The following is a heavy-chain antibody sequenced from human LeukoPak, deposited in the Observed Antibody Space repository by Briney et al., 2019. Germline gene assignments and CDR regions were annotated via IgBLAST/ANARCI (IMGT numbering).Heavy chain of an antibody. CDR3: AGGITMIVVVTPYYYGMDV. Sequence: SVKVSCKASGYTFTSYGISWVRQAPGQGLEWMGGIIPIFGTANYAQKFQGRVTITADESTSTAYMELSSLRSEDTAVYYCAGGITMIVVVTPYYYGMDVWGQGTTVTVSS. CDR2: IIPIFGTA. V-gene: IGHV1-69*13. CDR1: GYTFTSYG. J-gene: IGHJ6*02. D-gene: IGHD3-22*01.